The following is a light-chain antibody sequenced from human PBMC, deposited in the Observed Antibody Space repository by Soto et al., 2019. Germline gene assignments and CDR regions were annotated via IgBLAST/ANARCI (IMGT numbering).Light chain of an antibody. J-gene: IGKJ3*01. CDR1: QSLLNSNGYNF. V-gene: IGKV2-28*01. CDR3: MQALQTPFT. Sequence: DIVMTQSPLSLPVTPGEPASISCRSRQSLLNSNGYNFLNWYLQKPGQSPQLLIYLGSNRASGVPDRFSGSGSGTDFTLKISRVEAEDVGIYYCMQALQTPFTFGPGSKVDIK. CDR2: LGS.